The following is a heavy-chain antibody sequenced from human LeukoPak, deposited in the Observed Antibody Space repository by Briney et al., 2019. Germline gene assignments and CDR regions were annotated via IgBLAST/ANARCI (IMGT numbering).Heavy chain of an antibody. CDR3: ARDQRITMVRGVQPYDY. D-gene: IGHD3-10*01. Sequence: ASVKVSCKASGYTFTSYGISWVRQAPGQGLEWMGWISAYNGNTNYAQKLQGRVTMTTDTSTSTAYMELRSLGSDDTAVYYCARDQRITMVRGVQPYDYWGQGTLVTVSS. J-gene: IGHJ4*02. CDR1: GYTFTSYG. V-gene: IGHV1-18*01. CDR2: ISAYNGNT.